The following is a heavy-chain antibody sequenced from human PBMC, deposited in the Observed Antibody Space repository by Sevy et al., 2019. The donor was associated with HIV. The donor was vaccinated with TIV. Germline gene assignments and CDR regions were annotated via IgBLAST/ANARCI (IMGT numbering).Heavy chain of an antibody. CDR2: IRYDGTTK. V-gene: IGHV3-30*02. CDR1: GFTFSSSG. D-gene: IGHD4-17*01. J-gene: IGHJ3*02. Sequence: GGSLRLSCAASGFTFSSSGMHWVRQAPGKGLEWVTFIRYDGTTKYYADSVKGRFTISSDNSKSTLYLQMNSLRDEDTGVYFCAKLGSTTLTTSDAFDIWGQGTLVTVSS. CDR3: AKLGSTTLTTSDAFDI.